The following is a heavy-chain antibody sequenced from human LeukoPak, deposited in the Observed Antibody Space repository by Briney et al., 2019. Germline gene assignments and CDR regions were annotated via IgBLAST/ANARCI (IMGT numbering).Heavy chain of an antibody. V-gene: IGHV3-30*04. D-gene: IGHD3-10*01. J-gene: IGHJ4*02. Sequence: GGSLRLSCAASGFTFSSYAMHRVRQAPGKGLEWVAVISYDGSNKYYADSVKGRFTISRDNSKNTLYLQMNSLRAEDTAVYYCASQAPDGSGSYHPIDYWGQGTLVTVSS. CDR3: ASQAPDGSGSYHPIDY. CDR1: GFTFSSYA. CDR2: ISYDGSNK.